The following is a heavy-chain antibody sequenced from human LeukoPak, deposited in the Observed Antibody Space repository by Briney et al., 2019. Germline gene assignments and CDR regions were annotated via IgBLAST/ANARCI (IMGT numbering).Heavy chain of an antibody. V-gene: IGHV1-46*01. D-gene: IGHD3-22*01. CDR2: IYPGGGST. CDR3: ARGSPPRRNYDSRGYYSYYFDY. Sequence: ASVKVSCKASGYTFTSYYIHWVRQAPGQGLEWMGIIYPGGGSTSYAQKLQGRVTMTTDTSTSTVYMELRSLRSDDTAVYYCARGSPPRRNYDSRGYYSYYFDYWGQGTLVTVSS. J-gene: IGHJ4*02. CDR1: GYTFTSYY.